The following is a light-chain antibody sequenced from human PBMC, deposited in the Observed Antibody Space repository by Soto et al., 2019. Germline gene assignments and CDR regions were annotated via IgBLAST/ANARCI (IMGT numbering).Light chain of an antibody. Sequence: DIQMTQSPSTLSASVGDRVTVTCRATQRISSWLAWYQQKQGKAPKLLIYDASSLESGVPSRFSGSGSGTEFTLTISSLQPDDFATYYCQQYNSYPYTFGQGTKLEIK. CDR1: QRISSW. V-gene: IGKV1-5*01. J-gene: IGKJ2*01. CDR3: QQYNSYPYT. CDR2: DAS.